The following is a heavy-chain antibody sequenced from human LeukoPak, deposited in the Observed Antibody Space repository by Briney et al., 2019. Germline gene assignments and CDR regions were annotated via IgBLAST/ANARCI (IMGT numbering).Heavy chain of an antibody. J-gene: IGHJ3*02. CDR2: VSYDGSEK. Sequence: GRSLRLSCAASAFTFSTYAIHWVRQAPGKGLEWVAVVSYDGSEKYYADSVKGRFTISRDNSKNSVYMQMNSLRAEDTAVYYCVNIQLASPDIWGQGTMVTVSS. CDR3: VNIQLASPDI. D-gene: IGHD5-18*01. V-gene: IGHV3-30-3*01. CDR1: AFTFSTYA.